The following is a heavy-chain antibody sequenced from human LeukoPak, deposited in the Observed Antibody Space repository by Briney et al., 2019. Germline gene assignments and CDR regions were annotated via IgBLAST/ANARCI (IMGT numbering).Heavy chain of an antibody. CDR3: AKDRGEYYDSHDY. V-gene: IGHV4-39*07. J-gene: IGHJ4*02. CDR2: IYYSGST. D-gene: IGHD3-22*01. CDR1: GGSISSSSYY. Sequence: PSQTLSLTCTVSGGSISSSSYYWGWIRQPPGKGLEWIGSIYYSGSTYYNPSLKSRVTISVDTSKNQFSLKLSSVTAADTAVYYCAKDRGEYYDSHDYWGQGTLVTVSS.